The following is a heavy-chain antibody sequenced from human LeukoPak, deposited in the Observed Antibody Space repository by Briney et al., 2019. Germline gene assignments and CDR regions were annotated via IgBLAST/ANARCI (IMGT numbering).Heavy chain of an antibody. V-gene: IGHV4-34*01. CDR1: GGSFSGYY. J-gene: IGHJ4*02. CDR3: ARDRTGWLQADY. D-gene: IGHD5-24*01. CDR2: INHSGST. Sequence: PSETLSLTCAVYGGSFSGYYWSWIRQPPGKGLEWIGEINHSGSTNYNPSLKSRVIISVDASKNQFSLSLSSVTAADTAVYYCARDRTGWLQADYWGPGTLVTVSS.